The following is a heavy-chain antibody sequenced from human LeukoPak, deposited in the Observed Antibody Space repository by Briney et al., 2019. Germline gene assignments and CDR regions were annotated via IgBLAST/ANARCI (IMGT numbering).Heavy chain of an antibody. J-gene: IGHJ5*02. CDR2: IYTSGST. CDR1: GGSISSGSYF. Sequence: SETLSLTCTVSGGSISSGSYFWSWIRQPAGKGLEWIGRIYTSGSTNYNPSLKSRVTISVDTSKNQFSLKLSSVTAADTAVYYCARTPGGGTGTTMNWFDPWGQGTLVTVSS. D-gene: IGHD1-7*01. CDR3: ARTPGGGTGTTMNWFDP. V-gene: IGHV4-61*02.